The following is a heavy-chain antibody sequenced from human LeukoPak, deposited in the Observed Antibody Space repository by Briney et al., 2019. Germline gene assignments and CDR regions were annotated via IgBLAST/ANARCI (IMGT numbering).Heavy chain of an antibody. D-gene: IGHD3-10*01. CDR1: GGSISSYY. Sequence: PSETLSLTCTVSGGSISSYYWSWIRQPPGKGLEWIGYIYYSGSTNYNPSLKSRVTISVDTSKNQFSLKLSSVTAADTAVYYCARGGSRLLWFGELLSNPYYFDYWGQGTLVTVSS. CDR3: ARGGSRLLWFGELLSNPYYFDY. J-gene: IGHJ4*02. CDR2: IYYSGST. V-gene: IGHV4-59*01.